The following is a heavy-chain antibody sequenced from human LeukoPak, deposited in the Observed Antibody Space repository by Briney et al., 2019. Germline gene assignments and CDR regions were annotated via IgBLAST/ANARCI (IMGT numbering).Heavy chain of an antibody. Sequence: GGSLRLSCAASGFTFSSYGMHWVRQAPGKGLEWVAVISYDGSDKYYADSVKGRFTISRDNSKNTLYLQMNSLRAEDTAVYYCARDRAWNYFDYWGQGTLVTVSS. CDR3: ARDRAWNYFDY. D-gene: IGHD3-3*01. CDR2: ISYDGSDK. J-gene: IGHJ4*02. CDR1: GFTFSSYG. V-gene: IGHV3-30*03.